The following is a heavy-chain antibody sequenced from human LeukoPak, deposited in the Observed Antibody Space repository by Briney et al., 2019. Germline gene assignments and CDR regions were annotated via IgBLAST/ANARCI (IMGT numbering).Heavy chain of an antibody. V-gene: IGHV3-49*03. CDR2: IKSKAYGGTP. Sequence: GGSLRLSCTASGFTFGDYAMSWFRPAPGKGLEWVGFIKSKAYGGTPGYAASVKGRFTISRDDSKAIAYLQMSSLKTEDTAIYYCTRGPRGSSWYGDYWGQGTLVTVSS. CDR3: TRGPRGSSWYGDY. J-gene: IGHJ4*02. D-gene: IGHD6-13*01. CDR1: GFTFGDYA.